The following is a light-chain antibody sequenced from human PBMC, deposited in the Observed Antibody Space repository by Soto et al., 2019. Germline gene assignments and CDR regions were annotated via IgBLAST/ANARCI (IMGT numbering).Light chain of an antibody. Sequence: EIVLTQSPGTLSLSPGERATLSCRASQSVTSNYLAWYQQKPGQTPRLVIYGASNRATGIPDRISGSGSGTDFTLTISRLEPEDFAVYYCQQYDISWTFGQGTKVDIK. CDR1: QSVTSNY. CDR2: GAS. V-gene: IGKV3-20*01. CDR3: QQYDISWT. J-gene: IGKJ1*01.